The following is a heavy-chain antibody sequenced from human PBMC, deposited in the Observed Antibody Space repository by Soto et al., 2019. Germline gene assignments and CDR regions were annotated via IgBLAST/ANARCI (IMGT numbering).Heavy chain of an antibody. D-gene: IGHD3-3*01. Sequence: QVQLVESGGGVVQPGRSLRLSCAASGFTFSSYGMHWVRQAPGKGLEWVAVIWYDGSNKYYADSVKGRFTISRDNSKNTLYLQMNSLRAEDTAVYHCARDTADFWSGSIPAFDYWGQGTLVTVSS. CDR1: GFTFSSYG. V-gene: IGHV3-33*01. CDR3: ARDTADFWSGSIPAFDY. J-gene: IGHJ4*02. CDR2: IWYDGSNK.